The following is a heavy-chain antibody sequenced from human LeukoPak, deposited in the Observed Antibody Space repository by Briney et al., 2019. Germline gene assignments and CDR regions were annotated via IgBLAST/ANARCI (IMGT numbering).Heavy chain of an antibody. D-gene: IGHD6-13*01. CDR1: DGSISTYY. Sequence: PSETLSLTCTVSDGSISTYYWSWIRQPAGKGLEWIGRIYPSGSTNYNPSLKSRVTMSVDTSKNQFSLKLSSVTAADTAVYYCARDSHHSSSWFWFDPWSQGTLVTVSS. J-gene: IGHJ5*02. CDR2: IYPSGST. V-gene: IGHV4-4*07. CDR3: ARDSHHSSSWFWFDP.